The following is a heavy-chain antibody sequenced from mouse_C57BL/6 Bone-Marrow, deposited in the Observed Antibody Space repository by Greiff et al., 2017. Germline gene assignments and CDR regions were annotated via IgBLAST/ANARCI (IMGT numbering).Heavy chain of an antibody. Sequence: DVMLVESGGGLVKPGGSLKLSCAASGFTFSSYTMSWVRQTPEKRLEWVATISGGGGNTYYTDSVKGRFTLSRDNDKNTLQLQMRSLRSEDTALYYCASRFYYDSLDYWGQGTTLTVSS. CDR2: ISGGGGNT. CDR1: GFTFSSYT. J-gene: IGHJ2*01. D-gene: IGHD2-4*01. CDR3: ASRFYYDSLDY. V-gene: IGHV5-9*01.